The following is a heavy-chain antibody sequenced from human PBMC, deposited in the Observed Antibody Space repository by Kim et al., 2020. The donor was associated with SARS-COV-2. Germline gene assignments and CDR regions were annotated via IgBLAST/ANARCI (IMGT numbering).Heavy chain of an antibody. J-gene: IGHJ4*02. CDR1: GGSISSYY. CDR2: IYYSGST. D-gene: IGHD3-16*01. Sequence: SETLSLTCTVSGGSISSYYWSWIRQPPGKGLEWIGYIYYSGSTNYNPSLKSRVTISVDTSKNQFSLKLSSVTAADTAVYYCARDLGDDYGDYWGQGTLVTVSS. V-gene: IGHV4-59*13. CDR3: ARDLGDDYGDY.